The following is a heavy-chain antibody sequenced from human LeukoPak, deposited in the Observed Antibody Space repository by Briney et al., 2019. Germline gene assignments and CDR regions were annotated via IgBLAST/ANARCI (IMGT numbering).Heavy chain of an antibody. CDR3: AREWGMAY. J-gene: IGHJ4*02. V-gene: IGHV3-74*01. CDR1: GFTFRSNW. D-gene: IGHD2-8*01. Sequence: GGSLRLSCAAPGFTFRSNWMHWVRQAPGKGLVWVSRINSDGSTTTYADSVKGRFTISRDNARSTLYLQMNSLRAEDTAVYYCAREWGMAYWGQGTLVTVSS. CDR2: INSDGSTT.